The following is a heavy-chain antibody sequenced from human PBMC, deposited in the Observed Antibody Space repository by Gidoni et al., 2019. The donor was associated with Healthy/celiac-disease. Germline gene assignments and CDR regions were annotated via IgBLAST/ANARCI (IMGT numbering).Heavy chain of an antibody. J-gene: IGHJ4*02. Sequence: EVQLVESGGGLVQPGRSLRLSCTASGFTFGDYAMSWVRQAPGKGLEWVGFIRSKAYGGTTEYAASVKGRFTISRDDSKSIAYLQMNSLKTEDTAVYYCTRDHGSGSSSPIQYWGQGTLVTVSS. V-gene: IGHV3-49*04. D-gene: IGHD3-10*01. CDR3: TRDHGSGSSSPIQY. CDR2: IRSKAYGGTT. CDR1: GFTFGDYA.